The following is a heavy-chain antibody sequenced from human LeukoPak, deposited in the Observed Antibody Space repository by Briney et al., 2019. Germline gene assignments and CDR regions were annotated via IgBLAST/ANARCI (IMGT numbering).Heavy chain of an antibody. J-gene: IGHJ4*02. V-gene: IGHV4-59*01. Sequence: SETLSLTCTVSGGSISSYYWSWIRQPPGKGLEWIGYIYYSGTTNYNPSLKSRVTISVDTSKNQFSLKLSSVTAADTAVYYCARAGGWLPSLEGFDYWGQGTLVTVSS. D-gene: IGHD5-24*01. CDR3: ARAGGWLPSLEGFDY. CDR2: IYYSGTT. CDR1: GGSISSYY.